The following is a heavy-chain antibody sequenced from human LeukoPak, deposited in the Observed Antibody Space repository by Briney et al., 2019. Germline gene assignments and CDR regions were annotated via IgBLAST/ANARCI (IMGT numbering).Heavy chain of an antibody. J-gene: IGHJ5*02. CDR2: IYYSGST. D-gene: IGHD3-10*01. Sequence: SETLSLTCTVSGGSISSYYWSWIRQPPGKGLEWIGYIYYSGSTNYNPSLKSRVTISVDTSKNQFSLKLSSVTAADTAVYYCARGAFSYYNWFDPWGQGTLVTVSS. CDR1: GGSISSYY. CDR3: ARGAFSYYNWFDP. V-gene: IGHV4-59*01.